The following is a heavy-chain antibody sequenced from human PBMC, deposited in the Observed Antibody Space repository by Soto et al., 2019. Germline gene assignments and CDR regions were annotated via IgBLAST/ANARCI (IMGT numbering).Heavy chain of an antibody. Sequence: QVQLVESGGGVVQPGRSLRLSCAASGFTFSSYGMHWVRQAPGKGLEWVAVISYDGSNKYYADSVKGRFTISRDNSKNTLYLQMNSLRAEDTAVYYCAKVHQPGRTVTALNYGGQGTLVTVSS. CDR3: AKVHQPGRTVTALNY. D-gene: IGHD4-17*01. V-gene: IGHV3-30*18. CDR2: ISYDGSNK. CDR1: GFTFSSYG. J-gene: IGHJ4*02.